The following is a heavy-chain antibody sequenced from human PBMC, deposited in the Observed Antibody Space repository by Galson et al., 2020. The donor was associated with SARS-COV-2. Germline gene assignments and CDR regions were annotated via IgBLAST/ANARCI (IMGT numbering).Heavy chain of an antibody. CDR1: GYTFTSYG. V-gene: IGHV1-18*01. J-gene: IGHJ6*02. CDR3: ARVDHYYDSSGYSVYYYYYCCVDV. D-gene: IGHD3-22*01. Sequence: KVSCKASGYTFTSYGISWVRQAPGQELEWMGWISAYNGNTNYAQKLQGRVTMTTDTSTSTAYMELRSLRSDDTAVYYCARVDHYYDSSGYSVYYYYYCCVDVWRRGTTVTAS. CDR2: ISAYNGNT.